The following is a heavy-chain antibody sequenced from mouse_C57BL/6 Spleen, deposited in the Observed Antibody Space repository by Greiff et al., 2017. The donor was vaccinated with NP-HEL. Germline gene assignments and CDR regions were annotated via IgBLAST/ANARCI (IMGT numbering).Heavy chain of an antibody. V-gene: IGHV1-63*01. CDR1: GYTFTNYW. CDR3: ARRDYYGSYWYFDV. D-gene: IGHD1-1*01. Sequence: LVESGAELVRPGTSVKMSCKASGYTFTNYWIGWAKQRPGHGLEWIGDIYPGGGYTNYNEKFKGKATLTADKSSSTAYMQFSSLTSEDSAIYYCARRDYYGSYWYFDVWGTGTTVTVSS. CDR2: IYPGGGYT. J-gene: IGHJ1*03.